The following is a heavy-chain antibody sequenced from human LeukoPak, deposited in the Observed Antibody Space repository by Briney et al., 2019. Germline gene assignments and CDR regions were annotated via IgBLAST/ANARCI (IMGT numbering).Heavy chain of an antibody. CDR2: IYSGGST. D-gene: IGHD1-26*01. CDR1: AFTVSSNY. J-gene: IGHJ4*02. CDR3: ASSGGSYDWAAQDY. V-gene: IGHV3-53*01. Sequence: GGSLRLSCAASAFTVSSNYMSWVRQAPGKGLEWVSVIYSGGSTYYADSVKGRFTISRDNSKNTLYLQMNSLRAEDTAVYYCASSGGSYDWAAQDYWGQGTLVTVSS.